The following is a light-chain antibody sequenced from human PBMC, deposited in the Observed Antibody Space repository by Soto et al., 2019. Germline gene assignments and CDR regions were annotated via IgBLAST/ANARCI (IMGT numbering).Light chain of an antibody. Sequence: QSALTQPPSVSGAPGQRVTISCTGSRSNIGAGYNVHWYQQLPGTAPKLLIFGNSNRPSGIPDRFSGSKSGTSASLAITGLQAENEAAYLCQSYASSLSGWVFGGATKLTVL. CDR3: QSYASSLSGWV. J-gene: IGLJ3*02. CDR1: RSNIGAGYN. V-gene: IGLV1-40*01. CDR2: GNS.